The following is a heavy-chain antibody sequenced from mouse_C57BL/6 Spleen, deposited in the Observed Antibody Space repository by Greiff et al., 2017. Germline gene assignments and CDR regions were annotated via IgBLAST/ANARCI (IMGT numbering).Heavy chain of an antibody. Sequence: QVQLQQPGAELVQPGASVNVSCKASGYTFTSYWMHWVKQRPGPGLEWIGTIHPSDSDTNYNQKFKGKATLTVDKSSSTAYMQLSSLTSEDSAVYYCAILGRAGFAYWGQGTLVTVSA. CDR2: IHPSDSDT. CDR3: AILGRAGFAY. V-gene: IGHV1-74*01. CDR1: GYTFTSYW. D-gene: IGHD4-1*01. J-gene: IGHJ3*01.